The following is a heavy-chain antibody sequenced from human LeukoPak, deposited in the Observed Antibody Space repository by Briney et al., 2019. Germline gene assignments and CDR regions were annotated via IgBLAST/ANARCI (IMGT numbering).Heavy chain of an antibody. V-gene: IGHV3-23*01. Sequence: GGSLRLSCAASGFTFSSYAMSWVRQAPGKGLEWVSAISGSGGSTYYADSVKGRFTISRDNSKNTLYLQMNSLRAEDTAVYCCAKNGVEMARLGWFDPWGQGTLVTVSS. CDR3: AKNGVEMARLGWFDP. CDR2: ISGSGGST. D-gene: IGHD5-24*01. J-gene: IGHJ5*02. CDR1: GFTFSSYA.